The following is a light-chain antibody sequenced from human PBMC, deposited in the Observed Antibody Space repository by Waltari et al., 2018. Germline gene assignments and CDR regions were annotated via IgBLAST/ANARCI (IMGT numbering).Light chain of an antibody. CDR1: QTIGTN. CDR2: GVS. J-gene: IGKJ4*01. V-gene: IGKV3-15*01. CDR3: QLYNNWPQGPT. Sequence: EIVMTQSPATLSVSPGDRAILSCRASQTIGTNLAWYQQKPGQSPRLLMYGVSTRATGIPDRFTGSGSGTEFTLTISSLQSEDFAFYYCQLYNNWPQGPTFGGGTKVEIQ.